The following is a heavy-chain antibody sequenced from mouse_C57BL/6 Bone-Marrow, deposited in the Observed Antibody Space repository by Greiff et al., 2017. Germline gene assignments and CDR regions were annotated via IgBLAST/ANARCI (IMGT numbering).Heavy chain of an antibody. CDR1: GYTFTSYG. CDR2: INPRSGNT. Sequence: VQLQQSGAELARPGASVKLSCKASGYTFTSYGISWVKQRPGQGLEWIGEINPRSGNTYYHETFTGKATLTADKSSSTAYMELRSLTSEDSAVYFSARSGLGDYCGSSRYFDYWGQGTTLTVSS. CDR3: ARSGLGDYCGSSRYFDY. V-gene: IGHV1-81*01. D-gene: IGHD1-1*01. J-gene: IGHJ2*01.